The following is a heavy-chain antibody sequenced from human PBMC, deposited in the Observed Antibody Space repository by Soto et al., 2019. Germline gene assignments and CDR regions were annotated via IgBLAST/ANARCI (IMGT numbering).Heavy chain of an antibody. J-gene: IGHJ4*02. CDR3: ARDVPEGIPDSSGYHLMRGTYFDY. V-gene: IGHV3-33*08. Sequence: GGSLRLSCAASGFTFGDYYMSWIRQDPGKGLEWVAVIWYDGSNKYYADSVKGRFTISRDNSKNTLYLQMNSLRAEDTAVYYCARDVPEGIPDSSGYHLMRGTYFDYWGQGTLVTVSS. CDR2: IWYDGSNK. CDR1: GFTFGDYY. D-gene: IGHD3-22*01.